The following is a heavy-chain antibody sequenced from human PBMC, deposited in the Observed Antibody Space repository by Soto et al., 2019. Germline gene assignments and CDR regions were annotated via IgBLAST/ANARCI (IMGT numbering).Heavy chain of an antibody. J-gene: IGHJ4*02. CDR3: AKAVRMPYYYDSSGYYYL. D-gene: IGHD3-22*01. CDR1: GFTFSSYA. V-gene: IGHV3-23*01. CDR2: ISGSGGST. Sequence: EVQLLESGGGLVQPGGSLRLSCAASGFTFSSYAMSWVRQAPGKGLEWVSAISGSGGSTYYADSVKGRFTISRDNSKNTLYLQMNSLRAEDTAVYYCAKAVRMPYYYDSSGYYYLWGQGTLVTVSS.